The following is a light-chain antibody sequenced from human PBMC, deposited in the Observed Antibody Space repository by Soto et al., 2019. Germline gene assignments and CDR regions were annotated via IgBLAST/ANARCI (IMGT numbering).Light chain of an antibody. V-gene: IGKV1-39*01. Sequence: DMEMTQSPSSLSASVGDRVTITCRASQSISNYLNWYQHKPGKVPKLLIYAASSLQSGVPTRFGGSDSETDFTLTNNSLQPEDFATYYCQQSYGTPLSFGGGTKMEIK. CDR3: QQSYGTPLS. CDR2: AAS. J-gene: IGKJ4*01. CDR1: QSISNY.